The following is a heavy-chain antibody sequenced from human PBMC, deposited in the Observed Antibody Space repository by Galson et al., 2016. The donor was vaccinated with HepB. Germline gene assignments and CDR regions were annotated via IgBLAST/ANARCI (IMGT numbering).Heavy chain of an antibody. CDR3: AREPVRLDDLLTGPPKNPDY. J-gene: IGHJ4*02. D-gene: IGHD3-9*01. Sequence: SLRLSCAISGFSFRIYAMTWVRQSPGKGLEWVSGINNDGGSTYYADSVKGRLTISRDNSKNTLFLQMHSLRAEETAVYYCAREPVRLDDLLTGPPKNPDYRGQGTLGTVSS. CDR1: GFSFRIYA. V-gene: IGHV3-23*01. CDR2: INNDGGST.